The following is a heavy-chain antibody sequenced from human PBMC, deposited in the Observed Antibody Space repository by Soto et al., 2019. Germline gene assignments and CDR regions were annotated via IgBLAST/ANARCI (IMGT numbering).Heavy chain of an antibody. CDR1: GDSVSNDNYY. D-gene: IGHD3-16*01. CDR3: ARSQRGRTAFTFDY. Sequence: SETLSLTCAVSGDSVSNDNYYWSWIRQPPGKGLEWIGYIYYSGTTNYNSYLKSRLSLSVDMSKNQFSLKLASVTAADTAVYFCARSQRGRTAFTFDYWGRGALVTVS. J-gene: IGHJ4*02. V-gene: IGHV4-61*01. CDR2: IYYSGTT.